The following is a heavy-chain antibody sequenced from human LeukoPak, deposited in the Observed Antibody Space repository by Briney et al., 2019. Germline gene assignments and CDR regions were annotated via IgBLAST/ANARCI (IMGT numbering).Heavy chain of an antibody. Sequence: PSETLPLTCAVYGGSFSGYYWSWIRQPPGKGLEWIGEINHSGSTNYNPSLKSRVTISVDTSKNQFSLKLSSVTAADTAVYYCARAVRGAVAGKRLWFDYWGQGTLATVSS. CDR2: INHSGST. J-gene: IGHJ4*02. V-gene: IGHV4-34*01. CDR3: ARAVRGAVAGKRLWFDY. D-gene: IGHD6-19*01. CDR1: GGSFSGYY.